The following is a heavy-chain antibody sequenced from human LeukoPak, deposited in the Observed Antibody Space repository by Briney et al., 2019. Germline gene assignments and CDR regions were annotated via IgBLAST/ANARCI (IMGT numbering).Heavy chain of an antibody. J-gene: IGHJ4*02. V-gene: IGHV4-59*01. Sequence: PSETLSLTCTVSGGPITASYWTWVRQPPAKVLEYIGYISNNGSTNYNPSLKSRVTISVDTAKNHLSVNLTSVPDADTAVYYCARDKHLGFSSGTKYYPYYFDSWGQGIQVTVSS. D-gene: IGHD2-2*03. CDR1: GGPITASY. CDR2: ISNNGST. CDR3: ARDKHLGFSSGTKYYPYYFDS.